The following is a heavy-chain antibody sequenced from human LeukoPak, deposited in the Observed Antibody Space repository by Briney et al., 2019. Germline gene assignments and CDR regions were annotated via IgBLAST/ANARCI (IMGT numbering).Heavy chain of an antibody. Sequence: SETLSLTCTVSGYSISSGYYWGWIRQPPGKGLEWIGSIYHSGSTYYNPSLKSRVTISVDTSKNQFSLKLSSVTAADTALYYCARIWGSGERGSDYWGQGTLVTVSS. D-gene: IGHD1-1*01. CDR1: GYSISSGYY. CDR3: ARIWGSGERGSDY. CDR2: IYHSGST. J-gene: IGHJ4*02. V-gene: IGHV4-38-2*02.